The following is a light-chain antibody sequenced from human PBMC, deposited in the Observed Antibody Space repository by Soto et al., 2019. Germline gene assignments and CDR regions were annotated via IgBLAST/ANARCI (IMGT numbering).Light chain of an antibody. V-gene: IGKV3-20*01. CDR2: GAS. Sequence: EIVLTQSPDTLSLSPGERATLSCRASQSVSSNYLAWYQQKSGQAPRLLIYGASSRATGIPDRFSGSGSGTDFTLTISRLEPEDFAVYYCQQYGGSPRTFGQGTKVDIK. CDR3: QQYGGSPRT. J-gene: IGKJ1*01. CDR1: QSVSSNY.